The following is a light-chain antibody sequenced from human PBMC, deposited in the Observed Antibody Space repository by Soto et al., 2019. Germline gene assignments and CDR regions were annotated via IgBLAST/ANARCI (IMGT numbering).Light chain of an antibody. CDR2: GAS. J-gene: IGKJ4*01. V-gene: IGKV3-20*01. CDR3: QQYGSSPLT. CDR1: QSVSSNY. Sequence: EIVLTQSPGTLSLSPGERATLSCRASQSVSSNYLAWYQQKPGQAPRLLIYGASSRATGIPDRFSGSGSGTDFTLTISRLESEDFAVYQCQQYGSSPLTFGGVTKVEIK.